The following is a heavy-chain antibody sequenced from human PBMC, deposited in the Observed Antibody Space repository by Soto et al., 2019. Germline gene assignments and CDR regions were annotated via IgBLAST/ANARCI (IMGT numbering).Heavy chain of an antibody. CDR3: AKDVISGDGFWIMDH. D-gene: IGHD2-21*02. CDR2: IYGNGAGI. V-gene: IGHV3-23*01. J-gene: IGHJ4*02. CDR1: GFTFSAYA. Sequence: HPGGSLRLSCAASGFTFSAYAMAWVRQAPGKGLESVSGIYGNGAGIQYADSVRGRFTISRDNSKNTLYLQMNSLRAEDTAVYYCAKDVISGDGFWIMDHWGQGTLVTVSS.